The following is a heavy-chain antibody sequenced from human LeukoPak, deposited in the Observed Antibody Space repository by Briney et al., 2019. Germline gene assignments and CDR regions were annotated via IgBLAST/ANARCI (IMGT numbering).Heavy chain of an antibody. CDR3: ARAHVDYEFFDY. CDR1: GFTFSSYA. CDR2: ISYDGSNK. J-gene: IGHJ4*02. V-gene: IGHV3-30*04. D-gene: IGHD4-17*01. Sequence: GGSLRHSCAASGFTFSSYAMHWVRQAPGKGLEWVAVISYDGSNKYYADSVKGRFTISRDNSKNTLYLQMNSLRAEDTAVYYCARAHVDYEFFDYWGQGTLVTVSS.